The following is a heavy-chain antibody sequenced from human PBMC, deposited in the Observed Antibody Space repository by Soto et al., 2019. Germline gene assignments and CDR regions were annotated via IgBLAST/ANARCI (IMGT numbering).Heavy chain of an antibody. CDR2: IYSTGNT. Sequence: SETLSLTCTVSGDSIRRSSYWGWIRQPPGKGLEWIGSIYSTGNTYYNPSLNSQVTISVDTSKNRFSLNVISVTAADTAVYYCRRSSRYSTDVWGQGTTVTVSS. CDR3: RRSSRYSTDV. CDR1: GDSIRRSSY. J-gene: IGHJ6*02. D-gene: IGHD6-13*01. V-gene: IGHV4-39*01.